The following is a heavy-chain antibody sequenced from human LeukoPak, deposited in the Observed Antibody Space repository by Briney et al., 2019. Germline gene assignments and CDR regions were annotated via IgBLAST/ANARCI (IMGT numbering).Heavy chain of an antibody. V-gene: IGHV3-11*01. Sequence: GGSLRLYCAASGFSFSDFYMSWISQGPGMGLEWISYIGTRSNPIYYADSVKGRFTISRDDAKNSLYLQMNSLRDEDTAVYFCAREARGSGRDFDYWGQGILVTVSS. CDR3: AREARGSGRDFDY. D-gene: IGHD1-26*01. J-gene: IGHJ4*02. CDR2: IGTRSNPI. CDR1: GFSFSDFY.